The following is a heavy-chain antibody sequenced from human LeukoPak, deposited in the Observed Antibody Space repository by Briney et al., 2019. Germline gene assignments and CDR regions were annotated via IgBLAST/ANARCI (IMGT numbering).Heavy chain of an antibody. CDR2: INSDGRNT. CDR3: ARVSGWYVFDY. Sequence: GGSLRLSCAASGFTFSDYWMHWVRQAPGKGLVWVSRINSDGRNTNYADSVKGRFTISRDNAKNTLYLQMNSLRAEDTAVYHCARVSGWYVFDYWGRGTLVTVSS. V-gene: IGHV3-74*01. D-gene: IGHD6-19*01. CDR1: GFTFSDYW. J-gene: IGHJ4*02.